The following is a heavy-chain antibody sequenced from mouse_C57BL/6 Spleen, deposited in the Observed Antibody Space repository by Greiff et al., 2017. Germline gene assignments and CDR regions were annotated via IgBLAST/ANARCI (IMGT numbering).Heavy chain of an antibody. V-gene: IGHV1-50*01. D-gene: IGHD1-1*02. J-gene: IGHJ1*03. CDR3: ARSGGYYGYFDV. Sequence: VQLQQPGAELVKPGASVKLSCKASGYTFTSYWMQWVKQRPGQGLEWIGEIDPSDSYTNYNQKFKGKATLTVDTSSSTAYMQLSSLTSEDSAVYYCARSGGYYGYFDVWGTGTTVTVSS. CDR2: IDPSDSYT. CDR1: GYTFTSYW.